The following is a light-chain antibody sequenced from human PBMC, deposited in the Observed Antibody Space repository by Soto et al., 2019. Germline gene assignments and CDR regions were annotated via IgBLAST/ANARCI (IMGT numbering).Light chain of an antibody. CDR3: AAWDDSLSGVV. V-gene: IGLV1-47*01. CDR1: SSNIGSNY. J-gene: IGLJ3*02. CDR2: RND. Sequence: QSVLTQPPSASGTPGQRVTISCSGSSSNIGSNYVYWYQQLPGTAPKLLIYRNDQRPSGVPDRFSGSKSGTSASLAISGLRSDDEADYYWAAWDDSLSGVVFGGGTKLTVL.